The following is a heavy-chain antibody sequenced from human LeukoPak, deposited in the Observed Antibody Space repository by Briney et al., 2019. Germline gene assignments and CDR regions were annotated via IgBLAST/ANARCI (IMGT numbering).Heavy chain of an antibody. CDR3: ARDVSIRDYYYGMDV. CDR1: GGSISSYY. Sequence: SETLSLTCTVSGGSISSYYWSWIRQPPGKGLEWIGYIYYSGSTSYNPSLKSRVTISVDTSKNQFSLRLSSVTAADTAMYYCARDVSIRDYYYGMDVWGQGTTVTVSS. V-gene: IGHV4-59*01. D-gene: IGHD3-10*01. CDR2: IYYSGST. J-gene: IGHJ6*02.